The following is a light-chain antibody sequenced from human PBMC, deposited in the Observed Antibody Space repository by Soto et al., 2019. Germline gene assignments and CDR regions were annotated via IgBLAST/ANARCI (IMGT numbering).Light chain of an antibody. CDR3: QQYNDWPTYT. Sequence: EIVMTQSPATLSVSPGERATLSCSASQSVGSNLAWYQQTPGKAPRLLIYRASTMATGFPARFSGTGSETEFTLTINNLPSADFAVYACQQYNDWPTYTFGQGTKLESK. V-gene: IGKV3-15*01. CDR2: RAS. J-gene: IGKJ2*01. CDR1: QSVGSN.